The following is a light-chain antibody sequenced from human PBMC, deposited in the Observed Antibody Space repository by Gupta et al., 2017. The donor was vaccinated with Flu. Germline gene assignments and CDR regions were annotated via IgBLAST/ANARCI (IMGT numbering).Light chain of an antibody. Sequence: EIVMTQSPATLSVSPGERATPSCRASQSVSSNLAWYQQKPGQAPRLLIYGASTRATGIPARFSGSGSGTEFTLTISSLQSEDFAVYYCQQYNNWPPRGSFGQGTKLEIK. V-gene: IGKV3-15*01. CDR3: QQYNNWPPRGS. CDR1: QSVSSN. J-gene: IGKJ2*03. CDR2: GAS.